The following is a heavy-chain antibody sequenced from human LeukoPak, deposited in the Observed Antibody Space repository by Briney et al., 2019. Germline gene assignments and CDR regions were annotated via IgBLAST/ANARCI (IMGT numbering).Heavy chain of an antibody. CDR2: IWYDGSNK. CDR1: GFSFRDYA. V-gene: IGHV3-33*08. D-gene: IGHD6-13*01. J-gene: IGHJ6*03. CDR3: ARGVGIAAAGFYYYYMDV. Sequence: GGSLRLSCAASGFSFRDYAMNWVRQAPGKGLEWVAVIWYDGSNKYYADSVKGRFTISRDNSKNTLYLQMNSLRAEDTAVYYCARGVGIAAAGFYYYYMDVWGKGTTVTVSS.